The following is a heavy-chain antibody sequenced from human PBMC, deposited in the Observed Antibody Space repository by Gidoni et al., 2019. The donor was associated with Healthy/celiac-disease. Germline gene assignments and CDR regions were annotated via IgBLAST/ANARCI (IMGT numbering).Heavy chain of an antibody. CDR1: GFTFSSYG. Sequence: QVQLVESGGGVVQPGRSLRLSCAASGFTFSSYGMHWVRQAPGKGLEWVAVIWYDGSNKYYADSVKGRFTISRDNSKNTLYLQMNSLRAEDTAVYYCARDRSKYYYGSGSYYIYGMDVWGQGTTVTVSS. D-gene: IGHD3-10*01. CDR3: ARDRSKYYYGSGSYYIYGMDV. CDR2: IWYDGSNK. V-gene: IGHV3-33*01. J-gene: IGHJ6*02.